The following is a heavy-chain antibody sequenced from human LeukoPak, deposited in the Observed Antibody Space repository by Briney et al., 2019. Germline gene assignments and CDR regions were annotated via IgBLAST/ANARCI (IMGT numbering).Heavy chain of an antibody. CDR1: GGSISSYY. CDR3: ARDARIAKGDDYYYGMDV. Sequence: SETLSLTCIVSGGSISSYYWSWIRQPPGKGLEWIGYIYYSGSTNYNPSLKSRVTISVDTSKDQFSLKLSSVTAADTAVYYCARDARIAKGDDYYYGMDVWGQGTTVTVSS. J-gene: IGHJ6*02. CDR2: IYYSGST. V-gene: IGHV4-59*01. D-gene: IGHD2-15*01.